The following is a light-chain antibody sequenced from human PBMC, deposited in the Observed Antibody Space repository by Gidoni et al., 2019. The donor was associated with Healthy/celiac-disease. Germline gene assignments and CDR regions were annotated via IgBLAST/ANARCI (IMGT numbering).Light chain of an antibody. Sequence: VTNICRASQCISNYLAWYQQKPGKVPKLLIYAASTLQSGVPSRFSGSGSGTDFTLTISSLQPEDVATYYCQKYNSAPLTFGGGTKVEIK. V-gene: IGKV1-27*01. J-gene: IGKJ4*01. CDR2: AAS. CDR1: QCISNY. CDR3: QKYNSAPLT.